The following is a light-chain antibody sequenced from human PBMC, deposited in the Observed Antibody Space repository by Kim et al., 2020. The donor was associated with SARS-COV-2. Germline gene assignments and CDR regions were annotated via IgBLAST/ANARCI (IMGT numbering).Light chain of an antibody. V-gene: IGKV3-20*01. CDR2: GAS. J-gene: IGKJ4*01. Sequence: EIVLTQSPGTLSLSPGERATLSCRASQSVSSSYLAWYQQKPGQAARLLIYGASSRATGIPDRFSGSGSGTDFTLTISRLEPEDFAVYYCQQYGSSLALTFGGGTKVDIK. CDR3: QQYGSSLALT. CDR1: QSVSSSY.